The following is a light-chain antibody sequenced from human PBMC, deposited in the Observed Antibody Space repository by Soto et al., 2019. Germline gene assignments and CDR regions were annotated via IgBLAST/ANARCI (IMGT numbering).Light chain of an antibody. J-gene: IGLJ1*01. Sequence: SALTHPPSASGTPGQRVTISCSGSSSNIESNTVYWYQQLPGMAPRLLIHTNDRRPSGVPDRFSGSKSGTSASLAISGLQSEDEADYYCPAWDDSLNGNLFGTGTKV. CDR1: SSNIESNT. V-gene: IGLV1-44*01. CDR2: TND. CDR3: PAWDDSLNGNL.